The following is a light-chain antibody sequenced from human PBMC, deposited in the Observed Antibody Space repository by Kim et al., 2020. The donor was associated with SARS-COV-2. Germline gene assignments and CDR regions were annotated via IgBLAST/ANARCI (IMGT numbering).Light chain of an antibody. J-gene: IGKJ2*01. CDR2: DAA. Sequence: DIQMTQSPSSLSASIGDRVTITCWASQSISYYLNWYQQKPGKAPNPLIYDAASLQSGVPSRFSGSGSGTDFTLTISSLQPEDFATYYCQQSYSLPYAFGQGTKLEI. CDR3: QQSYSLPYA. CDR1: QSISYY. V-gene: IGKV1-39*01.